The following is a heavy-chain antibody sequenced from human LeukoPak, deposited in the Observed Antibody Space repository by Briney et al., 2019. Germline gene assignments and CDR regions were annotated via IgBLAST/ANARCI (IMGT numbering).Heavy chain of an antibody. CDR3: ATWVSLDY. J-gene: IGHJ4*02. D-gene: IGHD3-16*01. Sequence: GRSLRLSCASSGFTFSSYGMHWVRQAPGKGLEWVAVISYDGSNKYYADSVKGRFTISRDNSKNTLYLQMNSLRAEDTAVYYCATWVSLDYWGQGTLVTVSS. V-gene: IGHV3-30*03. CDR2: ISYDGSNK. CDR1: GFTFSSYG.